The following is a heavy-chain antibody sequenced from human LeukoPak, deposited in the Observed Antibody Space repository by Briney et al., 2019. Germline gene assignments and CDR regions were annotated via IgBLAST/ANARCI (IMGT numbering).Heavy chain of an antibody. CDR2: ISSSSSYI. J-gene: IGHJ4*02. CDR3: ARVGSAWSGYGVDY. CDR1: GFTFSSYS. Sequence: GRSLRLSCAASGFTFSSYSMNWVRQAPGKGLEWVSSISSSSSYIYYADSVKGRFTISRDNAKNSLYLQMNSLRAEDTAVYYCARVGSAWSGYGVDYWGQGTLVTVSS. V-gene: IGHV3-21*01. D-gene: IGHD3-3*01.